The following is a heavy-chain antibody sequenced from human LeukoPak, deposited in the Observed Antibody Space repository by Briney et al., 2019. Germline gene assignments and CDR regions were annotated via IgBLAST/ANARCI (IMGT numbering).Heavy chain of an antibody. CDR3: TKDRQSGGSCYSCYYYGMDV. CDR1: GFTFDDYA. J-gene: IGHJ6*02. CDR2: VSWNSDNI. V-gene: IGHV3-9*01. Sequence: PGGSLRLSCAASGFTFDDYAMPWVRQAPGKGLEWVSGVSWNSDNIGYADSVKGRFTISRDNAKNSLYLHMNSLRAEDTALYYCTKDRQSGGSCYSCYYYGMDVWGQGTTVTVSS. D-gene: IGHD2-15*01.